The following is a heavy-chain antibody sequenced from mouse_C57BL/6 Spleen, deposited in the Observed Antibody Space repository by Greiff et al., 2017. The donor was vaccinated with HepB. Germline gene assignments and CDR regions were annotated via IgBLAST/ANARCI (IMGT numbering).Heavy chain of an antibody. J-gene: IGHJ4*01. CDR1: GFTFSDYG. CDR2: ISSGSSTI. V-gene: IGHV5-17*01. D-gene: IGHD2-3*01. CDR3: ARFYDGYPYAMDY. Sequence: DVMLVESGEGLVKPGGSLKLSCAASGFTFSDYGMHWVRQAPEKGLEWVAYISSGSSTIYYADTVKGRFTISRDNAKNTLFLQMTSLRSEDTAMYYCARFYDGYPYAMDYWGLGTSVTVSS.